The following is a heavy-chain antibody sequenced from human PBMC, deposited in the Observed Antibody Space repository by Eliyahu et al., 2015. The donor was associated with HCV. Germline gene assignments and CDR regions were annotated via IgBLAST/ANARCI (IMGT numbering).Heavy chain of an antibody. J-gene: IGHJ5*02. Sequence: EVQLLESGGGLVQPGGSLRLSCAASGFPFSNYAMTWVRQAPGKGLEWVSGISGSGSNTYYTDSVKGRFTISRDNSKNTLYLQMNSLRAEDTALYYCAKKAQSGDWVNWFDPWGQGTLVTVSS. CDR2: ISGSGSNT. CDR1: GFPFSNYA. V-gene: IGHV3-23*01. CDR3: AKKAQSGDWVNWFDP. D-gene: IGHD2-21*01.